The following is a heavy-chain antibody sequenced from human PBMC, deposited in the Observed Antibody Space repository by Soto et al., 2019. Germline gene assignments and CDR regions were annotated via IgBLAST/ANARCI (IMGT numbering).Heavy chain of an antibody. V-gene: IGHV3-11*01. D-gene: IGHD2-15*01. J-gene: IGHJ6*03. CDR1: GFTFSDYY. CDR3: ASGVAASHFYYYYMDV. CDR2: ISGSGSTI. Sequence: QVQLVESGGGLVKPGGSLRLSCAASGFTFSDYYMSWIRQAPGKGLEWVSYISGSGSTIYYADSVKGRFTISRDNAKNSLHLQMNSLRAEDTAVYYCASGVAASHFYYYYMDVWAKGPRSPSP.